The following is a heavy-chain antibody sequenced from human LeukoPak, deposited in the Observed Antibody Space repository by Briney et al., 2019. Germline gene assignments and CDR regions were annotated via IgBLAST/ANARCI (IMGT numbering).Heavy chain of an antibody. CDR1: GGSISSSSYY. D-gene: IGHD5-18*01. CDR2: IYYNGNT. V-gene: IGHV4-39*07. CDR3: ARRTYGGYSYGPPGY. Sequence: SETLSLTCTVSGGSISSSSYYWGWIRQPPGKGLEWIGTIYYNGNTYYNPSLKSRVTISEDTSRNQFSLKLSSVTAADTAVYYCARRTYGGYSYGPPGYWGQGTLVTVSS. J-gene: IGHJ4*02.